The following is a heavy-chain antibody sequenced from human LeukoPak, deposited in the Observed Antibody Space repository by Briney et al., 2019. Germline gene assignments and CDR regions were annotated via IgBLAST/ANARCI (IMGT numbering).Heavy chain of an antibody. D-gene: IGHD6-6*01. CDR1: GDSISSGSYY. V-gene: IGHV4-61*02. CDR2: IYTSGST. J-gene: IGHJ4*02. Sequence: PSETLSLTCTVSGDSISSGSYYWSWIRQPAGRGLEWVGRIYTSGSTNYNPSLKSRVTISVDTSKNQFSLKLSSVTAADTAIYYCARDVAAARLTYYFDYWGQGTLVTVSS. CDR3: ARDVAAARLTYYFDY.